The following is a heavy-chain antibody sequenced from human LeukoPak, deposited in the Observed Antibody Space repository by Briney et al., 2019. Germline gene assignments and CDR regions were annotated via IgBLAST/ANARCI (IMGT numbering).Heavy chain of an antibody. Sequence: PGGSLRLSCTASGFTFSNYAMSWVRQAPGKGLEWVSAISGSGGSTYYADSVKGRFTISRDSSKNTLFLHMNTLKAEDTAIYYCAKDRTVGASYWYFDLWGRGTLVTVSS. CDR3: AKDRTVGASYWYFDL. CDR1: GFTFSNYA. J-gene: IGHJ2*01. CDR2: ISGSGGST. V-gene: IGHV3-23*01. D-gene: IGHD1-26*01.